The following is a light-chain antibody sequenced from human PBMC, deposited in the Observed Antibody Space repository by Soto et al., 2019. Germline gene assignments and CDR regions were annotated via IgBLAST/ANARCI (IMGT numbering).Light chain of an antibody. Sequence: QSVLTQPASVSGSPGQSITISCTGTSSDVGAYKYVSWYQQHPGKAPKLMIYEVSNRPSGVSNRFSGSMSGNTASLTISGLQPEDEADYYCSSYTSYSTRVFGGGTKLTVL. J-gene: IGLJ3*02. CDR3: SSYTSYSTRV. V-gene: IGLV2-14*01. CDR2: EVS. CDR1: SSDVGAYKY.